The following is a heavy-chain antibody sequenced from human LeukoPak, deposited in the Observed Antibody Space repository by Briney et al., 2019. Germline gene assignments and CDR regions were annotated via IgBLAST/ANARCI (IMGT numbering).Heavy chain of an antibody. Sequence: GGSLRLSCAASGFTFSSYAMNWVRQAPGKGLEWVSYISSSSRNIYYADSVKGRFTISRDNAKNSLYLQMNSLRAEDTAVYYCARDREVGTTSRHFDYWGQGTLVTVSS. CDR1: GFTFSSYA. D-gene: IGHD2/OR15-2a*01. V-gene: IGHV3-48*01. CDR2: ISSSSRNI. CDR3: ARDREVGTTSRHFDY. J-gene: IGHJ4*02.